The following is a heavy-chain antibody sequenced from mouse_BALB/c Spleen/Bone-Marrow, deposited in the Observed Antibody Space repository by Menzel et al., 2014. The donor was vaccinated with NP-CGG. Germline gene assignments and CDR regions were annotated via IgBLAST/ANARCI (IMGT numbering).Heavy chain of an antibody. Sequence: EVKVVESGGGLVQPGGSMKPSCVAPGFTFSNYWMNWVRQSPEKGLEWVAEIRLKSNNYATHYAESVKGRFTISRDDSKSSVYLQMNNLRAEDTGIYYCTRPFAYWGQGTLVTVSA. CDR3: TRPFAY. CDR2: IRLKSNNYAT. V-gene: IGHV6-6*02. CDR1: GFTFSNYW. J-gene: IGHJ3*01.